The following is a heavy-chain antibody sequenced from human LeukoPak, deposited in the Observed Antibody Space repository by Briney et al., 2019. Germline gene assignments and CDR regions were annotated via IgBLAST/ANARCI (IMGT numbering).Heavy chain of an antibody. V-gene: IGHV3-15*07. CDR1: GFTFSSYE. CDR3: TTGYVRAYLYGWGNYYSNDY. D-gene: IGHD3-10*01. J-gene: IGHJ4*02. Sequence: GGSLRLSCAASGFTFSSYEMHWVRQAPGKGLEWVGRFKSKTDGVTTEYAAPVKGRFTISRDDSDNTLYLQMNSLKTEDTAVYYCTTGYVRAYLYGWGNYYSNDYWGQGSLVTVSS. CDR2: FKSKTDGVTT.